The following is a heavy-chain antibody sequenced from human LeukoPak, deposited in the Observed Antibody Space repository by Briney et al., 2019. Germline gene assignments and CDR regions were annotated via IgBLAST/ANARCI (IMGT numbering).Heavy chain of an antibody. CDR2: INPNSGGT. J-gene: IGHJ2*01. CDR1: GYTFTSYG. V-gene: IGHV1-2*02. D-gene: IGHD2-2*02. Sequence: GASVKVSCKASGYTFTSYGISWVRQAPGQGLEWMGWINPNSGGTNYAQKFQGRVTMTRDTSISTAYMELSSLRSEDTAVYYCARVDCSSTSCYKGPLYWYFDLWGRGTLVTVSS. CDR3: ARVDCSSTSCYKGPLYWYFDL.